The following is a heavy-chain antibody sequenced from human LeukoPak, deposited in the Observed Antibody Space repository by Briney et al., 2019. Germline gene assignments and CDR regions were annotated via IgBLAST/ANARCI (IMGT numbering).Heavy chain of an antibody. CDR2: IYTTGST. CDR3: ARGGQPDNWFHP. Sequence: SETLSLTCTVSGDSISYGSSYWSWIRQPAGKGLEWIGRIYTTGSTNYNPSLKSRVTMSVDTSNNQFPLRLTSVIAADTAVYFCARGGQPDNWFHPWGQGILVTVSS. D-gene: IGHD1-26*01. J-gene: IGHJ5*02. CDR1: GDSISYGSSY. V-gene: IGHV4-61*02.